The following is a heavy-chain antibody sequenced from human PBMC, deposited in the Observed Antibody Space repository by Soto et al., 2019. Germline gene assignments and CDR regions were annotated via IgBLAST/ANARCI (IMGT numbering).Heavy chain of an antibody. CDR1: GGSISSGDYY. CDR3: ARELAAAGTFDY. Sequence: SETLSLTCTVSGGSISSGDYYWSWIRQPPGKGLEWIGYIYYSGSTYYNPSLKSRVTISVDTSKNQFSLKLSSVTAADTAVYYCARELAAAGTFDYWGQGTLVTVSS. V-gene: IGHV4-30-4*01. J-gene: IGHJ4*02. CDR2: IYYSGST. D-gene: IGHD6-13*01.